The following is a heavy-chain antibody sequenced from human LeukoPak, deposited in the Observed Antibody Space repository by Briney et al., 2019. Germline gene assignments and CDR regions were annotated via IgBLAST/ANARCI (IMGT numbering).Heavy chain of an antibody. CDR1: GFTYSSYA. J-gene: IGHJ3*02. CDR2: ISYDGSNK. D-gene: IGHD3-9*01. V-gene: IGHV3-30-3*01. Sequence: PGRSLRLSCAASGFTYSSYAMHWVRQAPGKGLEWVAVISYDGSNKYYADSVKGRFTISRDNSKNTLYLQMNSLRAEDTAVYYCARGKDILTGSDAFDIWGQGTMVTVSS. CDR3: ARGKDILTGSDAFDI.